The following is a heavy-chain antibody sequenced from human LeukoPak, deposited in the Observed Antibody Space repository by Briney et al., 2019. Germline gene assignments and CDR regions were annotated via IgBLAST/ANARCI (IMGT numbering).Heavy chain of an antibody. CDR2: IYYSGST. CDR1: GGSISSYY. D-gene: IGHD3-10*01. CDR3: ARSGLWFGELFGWFDP. J-gene: IGHJ5*02. V-gene: IGHV4-59*01. Sequence: SKTLSLTCTVSGGSISSYYWSWIRQPPGKGLEWIGYIYYSGSTNYNPSLKSRVTISVDTSKNQFSLKLSSVTAADTAVYYCARSGLWFGELFGWFDPWGQGTLVTVSS.